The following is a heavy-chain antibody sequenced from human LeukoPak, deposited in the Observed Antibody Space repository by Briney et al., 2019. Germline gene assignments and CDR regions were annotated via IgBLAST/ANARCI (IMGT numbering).Heavy chain of an antibody. Sequence: SETLSLTCTVSGGSISSSSPYYWGWIRQPPGKGLEWIGSMYYSGSTYYNPSLKSRVTIFVDTYKNQFSLKVRSVAAADTAVYYCVKHTHSGYDLSHWGQGTLVTVSS. J-gene: IGHJ4*02. CDR1: GGSISSSSPYY. V-gene: IGHV4-39*01. CDR3: VKHTHSGYDLSH. CDR2: MYYSGST. D-gene: IGHD5-12*01.